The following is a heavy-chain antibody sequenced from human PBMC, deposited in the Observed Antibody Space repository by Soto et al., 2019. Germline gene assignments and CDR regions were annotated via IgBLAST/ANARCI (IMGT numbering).Heavy chain of an antibody. V-gene: IGHV1-3*01. CDR1: GYTFTSYA. Sequence: SVKVSCKASGYTFTSYAMHWVRQAPVQRLGWMGWINAGNGNTKYSQKFQGRVTITRDTSASTAYMELSSLRSEDTAVYYCARGDSSSSPYYYYYGMDVWGQGTTVTVSS. CDR3: ARGDSSSSPYYYYYGMDV. CDR2: INAGNGNT. D-gene: IGHD6-6*01. J-gene: IGHJ6*02.